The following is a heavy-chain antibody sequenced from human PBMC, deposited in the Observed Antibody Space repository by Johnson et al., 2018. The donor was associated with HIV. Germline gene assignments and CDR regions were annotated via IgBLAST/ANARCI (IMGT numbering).Heavy chain of an antibody. CDR1: GITFSNYW. CDR2: IKEDGSEE. CDR3: AARIAVADDDAFDI. V-gene: IGHV3-7*02. J-gene: IGHJ3*02. D-gene: IGHD6-19*01. Sequence: VQLVESGGGLVQPGGSLRLSCAASGITFSNYWMGWVRQAPGKGLEWVANIKEDGSEEYYADSVKGRFTISRDNSKNTVYLQMNSLRAEDTAVYYCAARIAVADDDAFDIWGQGTMVTVSS.